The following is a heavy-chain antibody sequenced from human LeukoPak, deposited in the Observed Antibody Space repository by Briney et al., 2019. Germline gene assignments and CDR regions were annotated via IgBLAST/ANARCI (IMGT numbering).Heavy chain of an antibody. V-gene: IGHV4-34*01. Sequence: SETLSLTCAVYGGSFSGYYWSWIRQPPGKGLEWIGEINHSGSTNYNPSLKSRVTISVDTSKNQFSPKLSSVTAADTAVYYCARLLSPGWFDPWGQGTLVTVSS. CDR3: ARLLSPGWFDP. CDR2: INHSGST. CDR1: GGSFSGYY. D-gene: IGHD2/OR15-2a*01. J-gene: IGHJ5*02.